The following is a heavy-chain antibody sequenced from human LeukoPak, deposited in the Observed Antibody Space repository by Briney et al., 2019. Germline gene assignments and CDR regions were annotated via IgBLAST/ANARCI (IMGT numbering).Heavy chain of an antibody. V-gene: IGHV3-64*01. Sequence: GGSLRLSCAASGFTFSSYAMQWVRQAPGKGLEYVSAISSNGGSTYYANSVKGRFTISRDNSKNTLYLQMGSLRAEDMAVYYCARESTYSSSWYPYFDYWGQGTLVTVSS. CDR1: GFTFSSYA. CDR3: ARESTYSSSWYPYFDY. D-gene: IGHD6-13*01. CDR2: ISSNGGST. J-gene: IGHJ4*02.